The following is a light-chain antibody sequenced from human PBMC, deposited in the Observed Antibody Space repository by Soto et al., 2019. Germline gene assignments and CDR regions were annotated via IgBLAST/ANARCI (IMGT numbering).Light chain of an antibody. CDR3: QQYYSTPFA. V-gene: IGKV1-12*02. CDR2: SAT. CDR1: QGISTW. J-gene: IGKJ4*01. Sequence: DIQMTQSPSFVSASVGDRVTITCRASQGISTWLAWYQQKPGKAPKLLIYSATSLQSGVPSRFSGSGSGTDFTLTISSLQAEDVAVYYCQQYYSTPFAFGGGTKVEIK.